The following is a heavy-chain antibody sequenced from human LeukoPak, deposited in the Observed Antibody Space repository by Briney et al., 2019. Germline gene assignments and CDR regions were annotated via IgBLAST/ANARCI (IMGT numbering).Heavy chain of an antibody. Sequence: GGSLRLSCAASAFIFSHYGMHWVRQAPGKGLEWVAFIRYDGGHKYYADSVKGRFTISRDNSKNTLNLKMNSLRAEDTALYYCAKTKEENYSSGLSIDYWGQGTLVTVSS. D-gene: IGHD3-22*01. V-gene: IGHV3-30*02. CDR2: IRYDGGHK. CDR1: AFIFSHYG. CDR3: AKTKEENYSSGLSIDY. J-gene: IGHJ4*02.